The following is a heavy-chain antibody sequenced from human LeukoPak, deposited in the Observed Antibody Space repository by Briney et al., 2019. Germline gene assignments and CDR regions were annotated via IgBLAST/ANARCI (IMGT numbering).Heavy chain of an antibody. CDR1: RFTFSSYW. D-gene: IGHD3-9*01. CDR3: ALGLVTDY. V-gene: IGHV3-66*01. Sequence: GSLRLSCAASRFTFSSYWMSWVRQAPGKGLEWVSVIYSGGSTYYADSVKGRFTISRDNSKNTLYLQMNSLRVEDTAVYYCALGLVTDYWGQGTLVTVSS. CDR2: IYSGGST. J-gene: IGHJ4*02.